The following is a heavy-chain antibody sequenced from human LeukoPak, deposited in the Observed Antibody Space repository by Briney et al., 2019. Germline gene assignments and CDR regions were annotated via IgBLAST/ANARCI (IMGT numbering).Heavy chain of an antibody. J-gene: IGHJ4*02. Sequence: ASVTVSCKASGYTFTGFYLHWVRQAPGQGLEWMGWINPNSGGTNYAQQFQGRVNMTRGKSISTAYMELSSLRSDDTAVYYCARDRGPEWWGSFDYWGQGSLVTVSS. V-gene: IGHV1-2*02. CDR1: GYTFTGFY. D-gene: IGHD3-16*01. CDR2: INPNSGGT. CDR3: ARDRGPEWWGSFDY.